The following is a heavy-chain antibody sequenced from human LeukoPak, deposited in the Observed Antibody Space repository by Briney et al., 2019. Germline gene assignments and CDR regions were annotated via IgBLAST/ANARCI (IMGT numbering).Heavy chain of an antibody. D-gene: IGHD2-2*02. V-gene: IGHV3-11*01. CDR3: ARESLYSTGRDY. CDR1: GFTFSDYY. Sequence: PGGSLRLSCAASGFTFSDYYMSWIRQAPGKGLEWVSYISRSGSTIYYADSVKGRFTISRDYAKNSLYLQMNSLRAEDTAIYYCARESLYSTGRDYWGQGTLVTVSS. J-gene: IGHJ4*02. CDR2: ISRSGSTI.